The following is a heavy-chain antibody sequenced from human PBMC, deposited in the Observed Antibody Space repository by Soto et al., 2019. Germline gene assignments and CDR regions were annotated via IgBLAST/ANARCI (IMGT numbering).Heavy chain of an antibody. D-gene: IGHD1-1*01. CDR1: GFTFSSYA. CDR2: ISGSGGNT. Sequence: GGSLRLSCAASGFTFSSYAMSWVRQAPGKGLEWVSAISGSGGNTYYADSVKGRFTISRDNSKNTLYLQMNSLRAEDTAVYYCAKDGTYYYYGMDVWGQGTTVTVSS. V-gene: IGHV3-23*01. J-gene: IGHJ6*02. CDR3: AKDGTYYYYGMDV.